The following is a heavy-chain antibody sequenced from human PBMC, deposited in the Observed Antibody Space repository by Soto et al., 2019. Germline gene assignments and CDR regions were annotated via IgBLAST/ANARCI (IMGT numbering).Heavy chain of an antibody. CDR3: ARGAYCGGDCQQSFDY. Sequence: ASVKVSCKASGGTFSSYAISWVRQAPGQGLEWMGGSIPIFGTGNYAQKFQGRVTRTADECKSTAYMELSSLRSEGTAVYYCARGAYCGGDCQQSFDYWGQGTLVTVSS. CDR1: GGTFSSYA. CDR2: SIPIFGTG. J-gene: IGHJ4*02. V-gene: IGHV1-69*13. D-gene: IGHD2-21*02.